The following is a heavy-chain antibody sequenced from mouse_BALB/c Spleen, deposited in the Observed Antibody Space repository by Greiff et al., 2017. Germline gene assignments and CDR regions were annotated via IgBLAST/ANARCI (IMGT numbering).Heavy chain of an antibody. Sequence: VQLQQSGPELVRPGVSVKISCKGSGYTFTDYAMHWVKQSHAKSLEWIGVISTYYGNTNYNQKFKGKATMTVDKSSSTAYMELARLTSEDSAIYYCARSTTATFDYWGQGTTLTVSS. D-gene: IGHD1-2*01. J-gene: IGHJ2*01. V-gene: IGHV1-67*01. CDR3: ARSTTATFDY. CDR2: ISTYYGNT. CDR1: GYTFTDYA.